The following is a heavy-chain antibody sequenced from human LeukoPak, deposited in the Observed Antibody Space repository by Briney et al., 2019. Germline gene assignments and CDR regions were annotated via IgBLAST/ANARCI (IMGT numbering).Heavy chain of an antibody. CDR3: AKDEATSGGGLAS. CDR2: MYTGGAT. V-gene: IGHV3-53*01. CDR1: GFTVSGTH. Sequence: GGSLRLSCAASGFTVSGTHMSWVRQAPGKGLEWVAAMYTGGATYYADSVTGRFTISRDNSKNTLYLHMNSLRAEDTAVYYCAKDEATSGGGLASWGQGTLVSVSS. D-gene: IGHD3-16*01. J-gene: IGHJ4*02.